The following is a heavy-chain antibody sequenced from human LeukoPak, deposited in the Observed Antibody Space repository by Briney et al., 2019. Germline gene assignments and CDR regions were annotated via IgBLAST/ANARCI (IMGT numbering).Heavy chain of an antibody. CDR1: GFTFDDYA. Sequence: PGRSLRLSCAASGFTFDDYAMQWVRQAPGKGLEWVSGISWNSGSIGYADSVKGRFTISRDNAKNSLYLQMNSLRAEDTALYYCAKDIAYYYDSSGPEFDYWGQGTLVTVSS. V-gene: IGHV3-9*01. CDR3: AKDIAYYYDSSGPEFDY. CDR2: ISWNSGSI. D-gene: IGHD3-22*01. J-gene: IGHJ4*02.